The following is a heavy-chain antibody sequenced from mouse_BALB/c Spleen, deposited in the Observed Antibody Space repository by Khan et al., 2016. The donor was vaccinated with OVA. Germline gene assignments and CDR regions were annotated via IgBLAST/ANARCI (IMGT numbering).Heavy chain of an antibody. CDR2: IDPANDNS. Sequence: IQLVQSGAELVKPGASVKLSCTASGFNIKDTHMHWVKQRPEQGLEWIGRIDPANDNSKYDPRFQGKATITADTSSNTAYLHLSSLTSEDTAVYYCAPAGTGDYFDYWDQGTTLTVSS. CDR1: GFNIKDTH. J-gene: IGHJ2*01. CDR3: APAGTGDYFDY. D-gene: IGHD4-1*01. V-gene: IGHV14-3*02.